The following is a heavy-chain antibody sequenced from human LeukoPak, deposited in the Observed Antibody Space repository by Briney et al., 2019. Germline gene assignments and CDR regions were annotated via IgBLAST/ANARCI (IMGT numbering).Heavy chain of an antibody. Sequence: SETLSLTCTVSGGSISSGGYYWSWIRQHPGKGLEWIGYIYYSGSTYYNPSLKSRVTISVDTSKNQFSLKLSSVTPEDTAVYYCATGVYDSSGYDAFDIWGQGTMVTVSS. CDR3: ATGVYDSSGYDAFDI. J-gene: IGHJ3*02. V-gene: IGHV4-31*03. D-gene: IGHD3-22*01. CDR2: IYYSGST. CDR1: GGSISSGGYY.